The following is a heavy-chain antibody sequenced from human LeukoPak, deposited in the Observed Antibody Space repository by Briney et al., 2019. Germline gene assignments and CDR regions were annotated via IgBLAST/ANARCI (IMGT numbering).Heavy chain of an antibody. Sequence: GSLRLSCAASGFTFSDAYMSWIRQAPGKGLEWISYISNSGSTTHYADSVKGRFTISRDNAKNSLYLQMNSLRGEDTAVYYCARTRGVGPAGYFDPWGRGTLVTVSS. CDR1: GFTFSDAY. D-gene: IGHD1-26*01. J-gene: IGHJ2*01. CDR3: ARTRGVGPAGYFDP. CDR2: ISNSGSTT. V-gene: IGHV3-11*01.